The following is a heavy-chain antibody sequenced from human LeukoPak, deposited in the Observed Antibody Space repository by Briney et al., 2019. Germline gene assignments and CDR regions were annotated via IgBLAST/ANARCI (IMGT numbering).Heavy chain of an antibody. D-gene: IGHD3-3*01. V-gene: IGHV4-59*01. CDR2: IYYSGST. CDR3: VRTGSGYYNGAFDI. J-gene: IGHJ3*02. Sequence: SETLSLTRTVSLGSISSYYLSWIRQPPGKGLEWIGYIYYSGSTNYNPSLKSRVTISVDTSKHQLSLKLSSLTAADTAVYFCVRTGSGYYNGAFDIWGQGTMVTVPS. CDR1: LGSISSYY.